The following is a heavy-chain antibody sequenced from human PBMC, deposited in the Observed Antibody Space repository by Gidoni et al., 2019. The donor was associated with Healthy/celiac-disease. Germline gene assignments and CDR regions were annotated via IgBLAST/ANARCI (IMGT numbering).Heavy chain of an antibody. Sequence: EVQLLESGGVLVQPVGSLRLSCAASGFTFSSYAMSWVRQAPGKGLEWVSAIRGSGGSTYYADSVKGRFTISRDNSKNTLYLQMNSRRAEDTAVYYCAKDWYYYDSSGYREWGQGTLVTVSS. J-gene: IGHJ4*02. CDR3: AKDWYYYDSSGYRE. V-gene: IGHV3-23*01. D-gene: IGHD3-22*01. CDR2: IRGSGGST. CDR1: GFTFSSYA.